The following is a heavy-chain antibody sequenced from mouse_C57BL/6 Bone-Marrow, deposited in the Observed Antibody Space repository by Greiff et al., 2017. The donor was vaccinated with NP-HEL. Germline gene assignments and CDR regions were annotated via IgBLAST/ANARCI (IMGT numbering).Heavy chain of an antibody. Sequence: EVKLMESGAELVRPGASVKLSCTASGFNIKDDYMHWVKQRPEQGLEWIGWIDPENGDTEYASKFQGKATITADTSSNTAYLQLSSLTSEDTAVHYCTYYSNYDYWGQGTTLTVSS. J-gene: IGHJ2*01. D-gene: IGHD2-5*01. CDR3: TYYSNYDY. CDR1: GFNIKDDY. V-gene: IGHV14-4*01. CDR2: IDPENGDT.